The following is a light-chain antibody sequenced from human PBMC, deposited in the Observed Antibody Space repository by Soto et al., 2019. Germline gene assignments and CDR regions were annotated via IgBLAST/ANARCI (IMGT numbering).Light chain of an antibody. CDR2: GNS. J-gene: IGLJ1*01. Sequence: QSVLTQPPSVSGAPGQRVTISCTGSSSNIGAGYDVHWYQQLPGTAPKLLIYGNSNRPSGVPDRFSGSKSGTSASLAITGLQAEDGADYYCQSYDSSLSADVFGTGTKVTVL. CDR3: QSYDSSLSADV. V-gene: IGLV1-40*01. CDR1: SSNIGAGYD.